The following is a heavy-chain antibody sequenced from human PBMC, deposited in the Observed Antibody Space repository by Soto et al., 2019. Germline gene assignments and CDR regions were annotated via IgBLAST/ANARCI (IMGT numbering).Heavy chain of an antibody. D-gene: IGHD4-17*01. V-gene: IGHV3-23*01. Sequence: GGSLRLSCAASGFTFSSYAMSWVRQAPGKGLEWVSAISGSGGSTYYADSVKGRFTISRDNSKNTLYLQMNSLIAEDTAVYDCAKSPLYGDYGMDVWGQGTTVTVSS. J-gene: IGHJ6*02. CDR1: GFTFSSYA. CDR3: AKSPLYGDYGMDV. CDR2: ISGSGGST.